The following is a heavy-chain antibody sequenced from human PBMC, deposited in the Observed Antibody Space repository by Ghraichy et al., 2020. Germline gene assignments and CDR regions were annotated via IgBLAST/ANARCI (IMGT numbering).Heavy chain of an antibody. J-gene: IGHJ1*01. CDR1: GFNFRTYG. Sequence: GGSLRLSCTVSGFNFRTYGMHWVRQAAGKGLEWVAVISYDGSKIYYADSVKGRFTISRDNSKNTLELQMNGLRVEDTAVYSCAKDGLQYYFDRSGYYAYFENWGRGTQVTVSS. D-gene: IGHD3-3*01. CDR3: AKDGLQYYFDRSGYYAYFEN. V-gene: IGHV3-30*18. CDR2: ISYDGSKI.